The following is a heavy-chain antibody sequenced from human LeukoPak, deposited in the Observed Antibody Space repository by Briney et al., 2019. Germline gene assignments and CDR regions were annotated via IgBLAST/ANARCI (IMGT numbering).Heavy chain of an antibody. CDR1: GFTFSYYA. CDR3: AKEFRGGSPFDH. D-gene: IGHD2-15*01. V-gene: IGHV3-23*01. CDR2: IGGSNDIT. J-gene: IGHJ4*02. Sequence: GGSLRLFSAASGFTFSYYAMSWVRQAPGKGLEWVSGIGGSNDITYYADSVKGRFTISRDNSKNTLYLQVNSLRGEDMAVYYRAKEFRGGSPFDHWGQGTLVTVSS.